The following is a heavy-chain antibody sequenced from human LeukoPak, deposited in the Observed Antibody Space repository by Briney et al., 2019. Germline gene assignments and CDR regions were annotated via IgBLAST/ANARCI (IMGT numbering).Heavy chain of an antibody. CDR2: VSSSSSYI. Sequence: GGSLRLSCAASGFTFSSYSMNWVRQAPGKGLEWVSSVSSSSSYIYYADSVKGRFTISRDNAKNSLYLQMNSLRAEGTAVYYCARDQGYYYMEVWGKGTTVTVSS. CDR3: ARDQGYYYMEV. J-gene: IGHJ6*03. CDR1: GFTFSSYS. V-gene: IGHV3-21*01.